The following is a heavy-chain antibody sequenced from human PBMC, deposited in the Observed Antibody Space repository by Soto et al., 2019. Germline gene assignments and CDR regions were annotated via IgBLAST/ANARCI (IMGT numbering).Heavy chain of an antibody. V-gene: IGHV3-48*01. CDR2: ISSSSSTI. D-gene: IGHD6-19*01. J-gene: IGHJ3*02. CDR3: AKDREWLVQRLYDAFDI. CDR1: GFTFSSYS. Sequence: GGSLRLSCAASGFTFSSYSMNWVRQAPGKGLEWVSYISSSSSTIYYADSVKGRFTISRDNSKNTLYLQMNSLRAEDTAVYYSAKDREWLVQRLYDAFDIWGQGTMVTVSS.